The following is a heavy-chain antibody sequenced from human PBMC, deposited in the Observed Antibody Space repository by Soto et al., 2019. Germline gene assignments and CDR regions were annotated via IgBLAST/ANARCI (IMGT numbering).Heavy chain of an antibody. Sequence: SETLSLTCSVSGGSISGDYYWSWIRQSPEKGLEWIGHIYYSGSTYYNPSLKSRVTISVDTSKNQFSLKLSSVTAADTAVYYCARGPSTYYYDSSGYEIDYWGQGTLVTVSS. V-gene: IGHV4-30-4*08. CDR3: ARGPSTYYYDSSGYEIDY. CDR2: IYYSGST. J-gene: IGHJ4*02. D-gene: IGHD3-22*01. CDR1: GGSISGDYY.